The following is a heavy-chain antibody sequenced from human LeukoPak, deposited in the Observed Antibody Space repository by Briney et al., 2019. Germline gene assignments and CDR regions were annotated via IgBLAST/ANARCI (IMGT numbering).Heavy chain of an antibody. CDR1: GFTFSSYW. D-gene: IGHD4-17*01. CDR2: IKQDGSEK. V-gene: IGHV3-7*01. CDR3: ARGNDYGDYECDY. J-gene: IGHJ4*02. Sequence: GGSLRLSCAASGFTFSSYWMSWVRQAPGKGLEWVANIKQDGSEKYYVDSVKGQFTISRDNAKNSLYLQMNSLRAEDTAVYYCARGNDYGDYECDYWSQGTLVTVSS.